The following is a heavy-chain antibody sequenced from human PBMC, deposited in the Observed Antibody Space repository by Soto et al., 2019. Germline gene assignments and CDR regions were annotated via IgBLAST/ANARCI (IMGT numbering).Heavy chain of an antibody. CDR3: ARRALPQCINGVCYKDGFWDY. CDR1: GGSVSSGGYY. Sequence: QVQLQESGPGLVKPSQTLSLTCTVSGGSVSSGGYYWSWIRQHPGTGLEWIGYIYYSGTTYFNPSLKSRASISRDTSKHEYSLKMTSVTAADTAFYYCARRALPQCINGVCYKDGFWDYWGQGALVTVSS. CDR2: IYYSGTT. V-gene: IGHV4-31*03. J-gene: IGHJ4*02. D-gene: IGHD2-8*01.